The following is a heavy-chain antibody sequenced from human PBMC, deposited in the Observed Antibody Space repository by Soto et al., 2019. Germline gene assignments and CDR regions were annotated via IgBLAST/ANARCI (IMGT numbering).Heavy chain of an antibody. CDR3: ARDGAPYDSSGYYFDY. J-gene: IGHJ4*02. Sequence: QVQLVESGGGVVQPGRSLRLSGAASGFTFSSYGMHWVRQAPGKGLEWVAVLWYDGSNKYYADSVKGRFTISRDNSKNTLYLQMNSLCAADTAVYYCARDGAPYDSSGYYFDYWGQGTLVAVSS. D-gene: IGHD3-22*01. CDR2: LWYDGSNK. V-gene: IGHV3-33*01. CDR1: GFTFSSYG.